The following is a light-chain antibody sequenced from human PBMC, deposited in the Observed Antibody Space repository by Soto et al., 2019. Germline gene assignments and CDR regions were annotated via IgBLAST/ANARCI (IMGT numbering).Light chain of an antibody. CDR2: AAS. CDR3: QQSYSTRYT. J-gene: IGKJ2*01. V-gene: IGKV1-39*01. Sequence: DIPMTQSPSSLSASVGDRVTITCRASQSISSYLNWYQQKPGKAPKLLIYAASSLQSGVPSRFSGSGSGTDFTLTISRPQPEDFATYYCQQSYSTRYTFGQGTKLEIK. CDR1: QSISSY.